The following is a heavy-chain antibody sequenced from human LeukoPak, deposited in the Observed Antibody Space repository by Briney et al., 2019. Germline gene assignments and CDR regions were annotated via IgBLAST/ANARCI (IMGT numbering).Heavy chain of an antibody. CDR1: GGSFSGYY. CDR3: ARAWIQLDY. V-gene: IGHV4-34*01. J-gene: IGHJ4*02. CDR2: INHSGST. D-gene: IGHD5-18*01. Sequence: PSETLSLTCAVYGGSFSGYYWSWIRQPPGKGLEWIGEINHSGSTNYNPSLKSRVTISVDTSKNQFSLKLSSVTAADTAVYYCARAWIQLDYWGQGTLVTVS.